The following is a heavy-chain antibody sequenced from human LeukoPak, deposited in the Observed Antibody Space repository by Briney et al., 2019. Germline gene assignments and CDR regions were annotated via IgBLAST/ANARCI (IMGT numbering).Heavy chain of an antibody. CDR3: ALEVVVAATSYFDY. CDR1: GFTFSSYW. J-gene: IGHJ4*02. Sequence: GGSLRLSCAASGFTFSSYWMSWVRQAPGKGLEWVANIKQDGSEKYYVDSVKGRFTISRDNAKNSLYLQMNSLRAEDTAVYYCALEVVVAATSYFDYWGQGTLVTVSS. V-gene: IGHV3-7*03. CDR2: IKQDGSEK. D-gene: IGHD2-15*01.